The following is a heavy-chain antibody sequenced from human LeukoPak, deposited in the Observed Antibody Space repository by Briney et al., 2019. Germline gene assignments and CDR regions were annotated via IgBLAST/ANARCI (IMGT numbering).Heavy chain of an antibody. Sequence: NPSETLSLTCAVYGGSFSGYYWSWIRQPAGKGLEWIGRIYTSGSTNYNPSLKSRVTMSVDTSKNQFSLKLSSVTAADTAVYYCARDMGYDSSGYYETYFDYWGQGTLVTVSS. CDR3: ARDMGYDSSGYYETYFDY. D-gene: IGHD3-22*01. CDR2: IYTSGST. J-gene: IGHJ4*02. CDR1: GGSFSGYY. V-gene: IGHV4-4*07.